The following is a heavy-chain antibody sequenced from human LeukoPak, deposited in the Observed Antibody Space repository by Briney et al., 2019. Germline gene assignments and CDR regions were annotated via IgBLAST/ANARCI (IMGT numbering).Heavy chain of an antibody. V-gene: IGHV3-7*03. J-gene: IGHJ4*02. Sequence: AGGSLRLSCAASGFTFSSYAMSWVRQAPGKGLEWVANINQDESEKYYVDSVKGRFTISRDYAKKSVYLQMNSLRAEDTALYYCAKSPSYCSGGICYVPHYLDYWGQGTLVTVSS. CDR2: INQDESEK. CDR3: AKSPSYCSGGICYVPHYLDY. D-gene: IGHD2-15*01. CDR1: GFTFSSYA.